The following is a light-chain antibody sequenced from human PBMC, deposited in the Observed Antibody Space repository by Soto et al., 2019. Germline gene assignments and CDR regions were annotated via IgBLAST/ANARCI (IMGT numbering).Light chain of an antibody. CDR3: SSYTSSITVV. CDR1: SSDVGGNKY. CDR2: EVN. Sequence: QSALTQPASVSGSPGQSITISCTGTSSDVGGNKYVSWYQQHPGKAPKLMIYEVNTRPSGVSSRFSGSKSGNTASLTISGLQAEDEADYYCSSYTSSITVVFGGGTKVTVL. V-gene: IGLV2-14*01. J-gene: IGLJ3*02.